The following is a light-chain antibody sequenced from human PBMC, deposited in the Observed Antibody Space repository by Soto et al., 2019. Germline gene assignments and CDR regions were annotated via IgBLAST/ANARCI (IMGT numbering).Light chain of an antibody. CDR1: QSVSSN. CDR2: GAS. CDR3: QQRGNWPSLT. J-gene: IGKJ4*01. Sequence: EIVMTQSPATLSVSPGERATLSCRASQSVSSNLAWYQQKPGQAPRLLIYGASTRAAGIPARFSGSGSGTEFTLTISSLQSEEFAVYYCQQRGNWPSLTVGGGTKGDIK. V-gene: IGKV3-15*01.